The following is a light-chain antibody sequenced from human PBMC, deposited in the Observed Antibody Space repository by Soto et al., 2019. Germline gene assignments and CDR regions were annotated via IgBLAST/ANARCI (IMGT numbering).Light chain of an antibody. J-gene: IGKJ2*01. CDR2: QVS. Sequence: DVVLTQSPLSLSVTLGQPASISCGSSRSLVHSDGNIYLIWFQQRPGQSPRRLIYQVSNRDSGVPDRFSGSGAVTDCTLKISRVEADDVGVYYCLQATHWPHTFGQGTKVDIK. CDR3: LQATHWPHT. CDR1: RSLVHSDGNIY. V-gene: IGKV2-30*02.